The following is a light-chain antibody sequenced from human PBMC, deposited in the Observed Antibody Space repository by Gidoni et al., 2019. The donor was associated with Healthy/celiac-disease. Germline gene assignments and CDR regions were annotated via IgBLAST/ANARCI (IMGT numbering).Light chain of an antibody. CDR2: WAS. V-gene: IGKV4-1*01. CDR3: QQYYSTPCS. CDR1: QSVLYSSNNKNY. Sequence: IAMTQALDALALSLGERATINCKSSQSVLYSSNNKNYLAWYQQKPGQPPKLLIYWASTRESGVPDRFSGSGSGTDFTLTISSLQAEDVAVYYCQQYYSTPCSFGQGTKLEIK. J-gene: IGKJ2*04.